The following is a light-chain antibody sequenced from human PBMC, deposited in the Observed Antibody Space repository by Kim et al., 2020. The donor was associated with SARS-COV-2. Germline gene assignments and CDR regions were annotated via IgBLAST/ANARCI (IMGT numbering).Light chain of an antibody. CDR1: VSLIRSF. CDR2: GAS. CDR3: QQYSSSPRT. Sequence: LSPGERATLACRASVSLIRSFVAWYQQKPGQAPRLLIFGASGRATGIPDRFSGSGSGTDFTLTISRLEPEDFAVYYCQQYSSSPRTFGQGTKVEI. V-gene: IGKV3-20*01. J-gene: IGKJ1*01.